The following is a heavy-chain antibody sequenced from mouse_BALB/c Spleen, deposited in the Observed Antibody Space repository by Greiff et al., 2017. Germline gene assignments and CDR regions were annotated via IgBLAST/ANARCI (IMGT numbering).Heavy chain of an antibody. CDR1: GFAFSSYD. CDR2: ISSGGGST. Sequence: EVQRVESGGGLVKPGGSLKLSCAASGFAFSSYDMSWVRQTPEKRLEWVAYISSGGGSTYYPDTVKGRFTISRDNAKNTLYLQMSSLKSEDTAMYYCARHIGYSSLDYWGQGTTLTVSS. CDR3: ARHIGYSSLDY. V-gene: IGHV5-12-1*01. J-gene: IGHJ2*01. D-gene: IGHD2-3*01.